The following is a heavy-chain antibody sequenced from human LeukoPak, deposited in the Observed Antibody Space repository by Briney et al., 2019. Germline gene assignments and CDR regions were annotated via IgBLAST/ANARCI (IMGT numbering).Heavy chain of an antibody. V-gene: IGHV4-59*12. CDR2: IYYSGST. J-gene: IGHJ3*01. Sequence: SETLSLTCTVSGGSISSDYWSWIRQPPGKGLEWIGYIYYSGSTNYNPSLRSRVTISVDTSKNQFSLKLSSVTAADTAVYYCARDRDYGAIIFWGQGTMVTVSS. CDR3: ARDRDYGAIIF. D-gene: IGHD4-17*01. CDR1: GGSISSDY.